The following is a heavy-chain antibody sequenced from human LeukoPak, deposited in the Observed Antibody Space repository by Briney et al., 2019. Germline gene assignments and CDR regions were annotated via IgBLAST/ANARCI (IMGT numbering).Heavy chain of an antibody. CDR2: ISGSGGST. D-gene: IGHD4-17*01. J-gene: IGHJ4*02. CDR1: GFTFSSYA. CDR3: ANLYGDYVLGY. Sequence: GGSLRLSCAASGFTFSSYAMSWVRQAPGKGLEWVSAISGSGGSTYYADSVKGRFTISRDNSKNTLYLQMDSLRAEDTAVYYCANLYGDYVLGYWGQGTLVTVSS. V-gene: IGHV3-23*01.